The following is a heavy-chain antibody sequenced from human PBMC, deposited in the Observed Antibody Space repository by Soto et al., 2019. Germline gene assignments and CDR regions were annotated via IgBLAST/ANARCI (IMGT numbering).Heavy chain of an antibody. J-gene: IGHJ3*01. CDR2: IHYSGNT. V-gene: IGHV4-31*01. CDR3: ARDSLDSSGNFMRHPDAFDV. CDR1: GGSINSDGYY. Sequence: QVQLQESGPGLVKPSQSLCLTWTVSGGSINSDGYYWSWIRQHPGKGLEWIGYIHYSGNTYYNPSLKSQITISIDTSKNQFSLQLSSVTVADTAVYFCARDSLDSSGNFMRHPDAFDVWGQGTGVALYS. D-gene: IGHD3-22*01.